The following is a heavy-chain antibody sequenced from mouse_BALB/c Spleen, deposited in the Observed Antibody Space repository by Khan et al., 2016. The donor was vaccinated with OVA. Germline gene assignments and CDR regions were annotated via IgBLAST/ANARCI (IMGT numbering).Heavy chain of an antibody. Sequence: VQLKQSGAELMKPGASVKLSCTISGFNIKDTYMHWVRQRPEQALEWIGRIDPANGDTKYDPKFQGRATMTADTSSNTAYLQLSSLTSEDTAVYSYSYSFLFYSLYFWVQGSSVTVSS. CDR1: GFNIKDTY. V-gene: IGHV14-3*02. CDR3: SYSFLFYSLYF. J-gene: IGHJ4*01. CDR2: IDPANGDT. D-gene: IGHD1-2*01.